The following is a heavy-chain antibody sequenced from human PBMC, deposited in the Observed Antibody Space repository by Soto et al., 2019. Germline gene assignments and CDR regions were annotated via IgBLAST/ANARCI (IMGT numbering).Heavy chain of an antibody. J-gene: IGHJ4*02. D-gene: IGHD2-21*01. CDR3: ASPNPQRGSGFLFDY. CDR2: ISYDGNSK. V-gene: IGHV3-30*03. Sequence: PGGSLRLSCAGSRFTFTNFGMHWVRQAPGKGLEWVAYISYDGNSKFYADSVKGRFTISRDDSQNTLFLQMSSLRAEDTAVYYCASPNPQRGSGFLFDYWGQGTLVTVSS. CDR1: RFTFTNFG.